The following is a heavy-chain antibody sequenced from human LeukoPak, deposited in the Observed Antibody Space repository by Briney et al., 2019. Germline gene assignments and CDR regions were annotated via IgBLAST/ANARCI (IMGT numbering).Heavy chain of an antibody. CDR3: ARRSPGVAFDV. Sequence: SETLSLTCTVSGGSISSSSYYWGWIRQPPGKGLEWIGNIYHSESTYYNPSLTSRVTISVDTSKNQFSLKLSSVTAADTAVYYCARRSPGVAFDVWGQGTMVTVSS. V-gene: IGHV4-39*01. J-gene: IGHJ3*01. CDR2: IYHSEST. D-gene: IGHD2-15*01. CDR1: GGSISSSSYY.